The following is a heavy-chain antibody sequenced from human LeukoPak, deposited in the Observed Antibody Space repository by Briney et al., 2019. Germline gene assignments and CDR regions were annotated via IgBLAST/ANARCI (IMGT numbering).Heavy chain of an antibody. CDR1: GFTFSSYS. J-gene: IGHJ5*02. CDR2: ISSSSSTI. Sequence: GGSLRLSCAASGFTFSSYSMNWVRQAPGKGLEWVSYISSSSSTIYYADSVKGRFAISRDNAKNSLYLQMNSLRDEDTAVYYCARDARSCSSTSCYLRDNWFDPWGQGTLVTVSS. CDR3: ARDARSCSSTSCYLRDNWFDP. V-gene: IGHV3-48*02. D-gene: IGHD2-2*01.